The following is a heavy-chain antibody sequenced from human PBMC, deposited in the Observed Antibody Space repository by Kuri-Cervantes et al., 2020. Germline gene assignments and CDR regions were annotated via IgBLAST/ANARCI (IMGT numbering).Heavy chain of an antibody. CDR3: ARSQKGRAYAPAMNWFDP. CDR2: ISYDGSNK. D-gene: IGHD3-10*01. J-gene: IGHJ5*02. Sequence: GGCLRLSCAASGFSFSSYAMHWVRQAPGKGLEWVAVISYDGSNKYYADSVKGRFTIYRDNSKNTLYLQMTSLRAEDTAVYYCARSQKGRAYAPAMNWFDPWGQGTLVTVSS. V-gene: IGHV3-30-3*01. CDR1: GFSFSSYA.